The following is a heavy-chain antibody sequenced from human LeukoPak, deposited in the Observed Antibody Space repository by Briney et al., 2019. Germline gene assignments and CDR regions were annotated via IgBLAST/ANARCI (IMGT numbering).Heavy chain of an antibody. Sequence: GGSLRLSCAASALTFSSYAMSWVPHAPRKGLEWVSAVSGSGGSTSYADSVKGRFTISRDNSKNTLYLQMNSLRAEDTAVYYCAKAGYCSSTSCYRYGMDVWGQGTTVTVSS. CDR3: AKAGYCSSTSCYRYGMDV. CDR2: VSGSGGST. CDR1: ALTFSSYA. V-gene: IGHV3-23*01. D-gene: IGHD2-2*01. J-gene: IGHJ6*02.